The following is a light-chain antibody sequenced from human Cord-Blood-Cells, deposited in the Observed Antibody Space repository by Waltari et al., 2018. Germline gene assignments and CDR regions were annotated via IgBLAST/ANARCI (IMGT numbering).Light chain of an antibody. Sequence: QSALTQPASVSGSLGQSITISCTGTSSNVGGYNYVSWYQQPPGKAPKLMIYDVSNRPSGVSNRFSGSKSGNTASLTISGLQAEDEADYYCSSYTSSSTRVFGGGTKLTVL. V-gene: IGLV2-14*01. CDR2: DVS. CDR1: SSNVGGYNY. J-gene: IGLJ3*02. CDR3: SSYTSSSTRV.